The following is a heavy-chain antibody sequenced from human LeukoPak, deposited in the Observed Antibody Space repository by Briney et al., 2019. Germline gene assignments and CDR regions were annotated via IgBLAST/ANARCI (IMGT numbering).Heavy chain of an antibody. V-gene: IGHV3-11*01. D-gene: IGHD5-18*01. J-gene: IGHJ4*02. CDR1: GFTFSDYY. Sequence: GGSLRLSCEASGFTFSDYYMSWVRQAPGKGLEWVSYISSSGSTIYYADSVKGRFTISRDNAKNSLYLQMNSLRAEDTAVYYCARRGVRQDQLWGDFDYWGQGTLVTVSS. CDR3: ARRGVRQDQLWGDFDY. CDR2: ISSSGSTI.